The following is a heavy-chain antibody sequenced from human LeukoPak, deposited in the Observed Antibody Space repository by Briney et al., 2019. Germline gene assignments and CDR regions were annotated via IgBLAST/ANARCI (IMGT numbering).Heavy chain of an antibody. D-gene: IGHD3-16*02. CDR1: GFTFSSYA. CDR3: AKDQKYDDYVWGSYRFDY. V-gene: IGHV3-23*01. J-gene: IGHJ4*02. Sequence: GGSLRLSCAVSGFTFSSYAMSWVRQAPGKGLEWVSAISGSGGSTYYADSVKGRFTISRDNSKNTLYLQMNSLRAEDTAVYYCAKDQKYDDYVWGSYRFDYWGQGTLVTVSS. CDR2: ISGSGGST.